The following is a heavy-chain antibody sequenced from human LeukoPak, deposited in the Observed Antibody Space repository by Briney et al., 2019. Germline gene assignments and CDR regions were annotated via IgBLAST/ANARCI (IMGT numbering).Heavy chain of an antibody. Sequence: GGSLRLPCAASGFTFSSYAMHWVRQAPGKGLEWVAVISYDGSNKYYADSVKGRFTISRDNSKNTLYLQMNSLRAEDTAVYYCAKDHPYCSSTSCYRWFDPWGQGTLVTVSS. CDR2: ISYDGSNK. D-gene: IGHD2-2*02. CDR1: GFTFSSYA. J-gene: IGHJ5*02. V-gene: IGHV3-30*04. CDR3: AKDHPYCSSTSCYRWFDP.